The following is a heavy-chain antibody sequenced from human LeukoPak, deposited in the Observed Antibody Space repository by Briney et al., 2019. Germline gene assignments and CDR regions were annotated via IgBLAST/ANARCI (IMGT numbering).Heavy chain of an antibody. D-gene: IGHD6-19*01. J-gene: IGHJ4*02. Sequence: RASVKVSCKASGGTFSSYAISWVRQAPGQGLEWMGGIIPIFGTANYAQKFQGRVTITADESTSTAYMELSSLRSEDTAVYYCARINSSGRDYWSQGTLVTVSS. V-gene: IGHV1-69*13. CDR1: GGTFSSYA. CDR3: ARINSSGRDY. CDR2: IIPIFGTA.